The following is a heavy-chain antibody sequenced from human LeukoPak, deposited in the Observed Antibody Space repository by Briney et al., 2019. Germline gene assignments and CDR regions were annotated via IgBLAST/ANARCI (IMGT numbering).Heavy chain of an antibody. V-gene: IGHV3-21*01. CDR2: ISSSSSYI. Sequence: GGSLRLSCAASGFTFSSYSMNWVRQAPGKGLEWVSSISSSSSYIYYADSVKGRFTISRDNAKNSLYLQMNSLRAEDTAVYYCARVAGWPVDASDIWGQGTMVTVSS. CDR1: GFTFSSYS. CDR3: ARVAGWPVDASDI. J-gene: IGHJ3*02. D-gene: IGHD6-19*01.